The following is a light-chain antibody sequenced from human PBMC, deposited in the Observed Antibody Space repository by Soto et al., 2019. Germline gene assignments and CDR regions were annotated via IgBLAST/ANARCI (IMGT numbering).Light chain of an antibody. V-gene: IGKV1-5*01. Sequence: DIQMTQSPSTLSASVGDRVTVTCRASQSISSWLAWYQQKPGKAPKLLIYDASSLESGVPSRFSGSGSGTEFTLTISSLQPGDFATHYYQQYHSYSPLTFGPGTKVDIK. J-gene: IGKJ3*01. CDR2: DAS. CDR1: QSISSW. CDR3: QQYHSYSPLT.